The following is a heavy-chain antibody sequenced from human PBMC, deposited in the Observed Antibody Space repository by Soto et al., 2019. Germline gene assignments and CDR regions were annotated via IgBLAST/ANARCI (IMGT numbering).Heavy chain of an antibody. CDR1: GFTFTSYG. V-gene: IGHV1-18*01. CDR3: AKSPLFGSTYFDF. D-gene: IGHD3-16*01. J-gene: IGHJ4*02. Sequence: QVQLVQSGAEVKRPGASVKVFCKAYGFTFTSYGISWVRQAPGQGLEWMGWISPYSGYTNYTEAFQGRVTMTTDTSTSTAYMEMRNLRSDDTAVHYCAKSPLFGSTYFDFWGQGTLVTVSS. CDR2: ISPYSGYT.